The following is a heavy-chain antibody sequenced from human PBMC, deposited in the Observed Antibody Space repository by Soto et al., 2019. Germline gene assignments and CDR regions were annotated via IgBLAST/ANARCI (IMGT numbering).Heavy chain of an antibody. D-gene: IGHD3-3*01. J-gene: IGHJ4*02. CDR2: ISSSGSTI. V-gene: IGHV3-48*03. Sequence: GGSLRLSCAASGFTFSSYEVNWVRQAPGKGLEWVSYISSSGSTIYYADSVKGRFTISRDNAKNSLYLQMNSLRAEDTAVYYCASYDFWSGFPLNWRQGTLVTVSS. CDR1: GFTFSSYE. CDR3: ASYDFWSGFPLN.